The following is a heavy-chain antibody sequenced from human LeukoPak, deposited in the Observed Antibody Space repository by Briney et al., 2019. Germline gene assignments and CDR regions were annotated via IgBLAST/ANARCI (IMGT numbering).Heavy chain of an antibody. Sequence: ASVKVSCKASGYTFTGYFMHWVLQAPGQGLEWMGVINPSVGSTTYAQKFQDRFTMTRDTSTSTVYMELSSLRSEDTAVYYCARGNYGGNSNFDYWGQGTLVTVSS. V-gene: IGHV1-46*01. J-gene: IGHJ4*02. D-gene: IGHD4-23*01. CDR3: ARGNYGGNSNFDY. CDR1: GYTFTGYF. CDR2: INPSVGST.